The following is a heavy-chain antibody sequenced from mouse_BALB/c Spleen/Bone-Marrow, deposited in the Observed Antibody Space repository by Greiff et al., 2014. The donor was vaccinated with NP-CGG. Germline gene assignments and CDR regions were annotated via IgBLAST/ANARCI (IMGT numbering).Heavy chain of an antibody. V-gene: IGHV1S81*02. Sequence: VHLVESGAELVKPGASVKLSCKASGYTFTSFYMYWVKQRPGQGLEWIGDINPSNGGTNFNEKFRKKATLTVDTSSSTAYMECSSLTSEDSAVYYCTRRSLLSDYYALDYWGQGTSVTVSS. CDR2: INPSNGGT. CDR1: GYTFTSFY. D-gene: IGHD6-1*01. CDR3: TRRSLLSDYYALDY. J-gene: IGHJ4*01.